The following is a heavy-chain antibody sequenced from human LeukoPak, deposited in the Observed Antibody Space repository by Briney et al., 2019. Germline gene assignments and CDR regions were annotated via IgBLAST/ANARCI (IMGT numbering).Heavy chain of an antibody. CDR2: INPKNGDK. V-gene: IGHV1-2*04. Sequence: ASVKVSCKASGYIFTDYYIHWMRQAPGQGLEWMGWINPKNGDKHYAQKFQGWVTMTRDTSITTVYMELNRLTSDDTALYYCARVGYCSGDRCYLHFDYWGQGTLVTVSS. D-gene: IGHD2-15*01. CDR1: GYIFTDYY. CDR3: ARVGYCSGDRCYLHFDY. J-gene: IGHJ4*02.